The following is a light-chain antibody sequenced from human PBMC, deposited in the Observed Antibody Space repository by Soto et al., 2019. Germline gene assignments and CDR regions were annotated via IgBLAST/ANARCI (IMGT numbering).Light chain of an antibody. V-gene: IGKV1-17*01. CDR2: AAS. CDR3: QQANSFPIT. Sequence: DIQMTQSPSSLSASVGDRVTITCRASQGIRNALSWYQQKPGKAPKLLIYAASSLQSGVPSRFSGSGSGTDFTLTIGSLQPEDLATYYCQQANSFPITFGQGTRLEIK. J-gene: IGKJ5*01. CDR1: QGIRNA.